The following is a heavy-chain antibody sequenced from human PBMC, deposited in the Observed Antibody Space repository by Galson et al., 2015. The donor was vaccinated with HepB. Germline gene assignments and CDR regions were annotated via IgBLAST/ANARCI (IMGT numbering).Heavy chain of an antibody. D-gene: IGHD1/OR15-1a*01. CDR1: GFSLSTSGMR. V-gene: IGHV2-70*04. Sequence: PALVKPTQTLTLTCTFSGFSLSTSGMRVSWIRQPPGKALEWLARIDWDDDKFYSTSLKTRLTISKDTSKNQVVLTVTNMDPVDTATYYCARIQGGWNTFDYWGQGTLVTVSS. CDR3: ARIQGGWNTFDY. CDR2: IDWDDDK. J-gene: IGHJ4*02.